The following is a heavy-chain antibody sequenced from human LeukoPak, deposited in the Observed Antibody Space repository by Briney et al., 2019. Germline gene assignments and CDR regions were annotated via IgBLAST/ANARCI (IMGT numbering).Heavy chain of an antibody. CDR1: GFTFSSYS. CDR2: INNSGDST. V-gene: IGHV3-23*01. Sequence: PGGSLRLSCAASGFTFSSYSMNWVRQAPGKGLEWVSDINNSGDSTYYADSVKGRFTISRDNSKNTLYLQMNSLRAEDTAVYYCAKTGGVDPVSILFDYWGQGTLVTVSS. D-gene: IGHD5-12*01. CDR3: AKTGGVDPVSILFDY. J-gene: IGHJ4*02.